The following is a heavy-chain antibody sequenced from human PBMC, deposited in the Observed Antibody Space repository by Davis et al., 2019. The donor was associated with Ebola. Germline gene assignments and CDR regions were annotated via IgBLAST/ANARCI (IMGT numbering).Heavy chain of an antibody. Sequence: SETLSLTCTVSGASISSYYWSWIRQPPGKGLEWIGYIYYSGSTNYNPSLKSRVTISVDTSKNQFSLKLSSVTAADTAVYYCAGLPIAANYYYDMDVWGQGTTVTVSS. CDR3: AGLPIAANYYYDMDV. CDR2: IYYSGST. J-gene: IGHJ6*02. V-gene: IGHV4-59*01. CDR1: GASISSYY. D-gene: IGHD6-25*01.